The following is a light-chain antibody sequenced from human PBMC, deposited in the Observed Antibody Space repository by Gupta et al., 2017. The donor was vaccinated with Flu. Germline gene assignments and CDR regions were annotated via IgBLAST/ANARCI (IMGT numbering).Light chain of an antibody. V-gene: IGLV2-14*01. CDR2: AFS. CDR1: SSDVGNSDY. Sequence: QSALTQPASVSGSPGHSFTIPCTGTSSDVGNSDYVSWYHQAPGKAPKLLIYAFSNRPSGVSSRFSGSKSGNTASLTISVLQAEYETEYYCSSYTSTTTFYVYGTGTKVTVL. J-gene: IGLJ1*01. CDR3: SSYTSTTTFYV.